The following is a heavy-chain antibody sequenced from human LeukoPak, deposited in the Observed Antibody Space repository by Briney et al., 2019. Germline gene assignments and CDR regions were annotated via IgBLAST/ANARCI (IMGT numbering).Heavy chain of an antibody. CDR1: GFTFGDYA. V-gene: IGHV3-49*03. CDR3: TRVRVTMTTGL. Sequence: GGSLRLSCTASGFTFGDYAMSWFRQAPGKGLEWVGFIRSKAYGGTTEYAASVKGRFTISRDDSKSIAYLQMNSLKTEDTAVYYCTRVRVTMTTGLWGRGTLVTVSS. CDR2: IRSKAYGGTT. J-gene: IGHJ2*01. D-gene: IGHD3-22*01.